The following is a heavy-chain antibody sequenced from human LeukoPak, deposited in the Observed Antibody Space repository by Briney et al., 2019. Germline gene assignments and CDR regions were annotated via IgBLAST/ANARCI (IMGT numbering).Heavy chain of an antibody. V-gene: IGHV1-8*01. J-gene: IGHJ6*02. CDR1: GYTFTSYD. CDR2: MNPNSGNT. CDR3: ASIFGLAAAGTSDYYYYYGMDV. D-gene: IGHD6-13*01. Sequence: ASVKVSCKASGYTFTSYDINWVRQATGQGLEWMGWMNPNSGNTGYAQKFQGRVTMTRNTSISTAYMELSSLRSEDTAVYYCASIFGLAAAGTSDYYYYYGMDVWGQGTTVTVSS.